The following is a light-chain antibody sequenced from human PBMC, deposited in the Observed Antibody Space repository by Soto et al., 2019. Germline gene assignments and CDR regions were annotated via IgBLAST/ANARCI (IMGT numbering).Light chain of an antibody. CDR2: CAS. J-gene: IGKJ2*01. CDR1: QSVSSN. Sequence: ERVMTQSPATLSVSPGDRATLSCRASQSVSSNLAWYQQKPGQAPRLLIYCASTRATGIPARFSGSGSGTEFTLTISNLQSEDSAVYYCQQYNNWAYTFGQGTKLEIK. V-gene: IGKV3-15*01. CDR3: QQYNNWAYT.